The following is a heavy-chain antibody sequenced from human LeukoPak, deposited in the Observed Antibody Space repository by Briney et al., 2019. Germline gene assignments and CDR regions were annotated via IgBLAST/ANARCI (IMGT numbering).Heavy chain of an antibody. CDR2: IGANGGDT. D-gene: IGHD4-17*01. V-gene: IGHV3-23*01. Sequence: GGSLRLSCAASGFTFNNYAMSWVRQAPGKGLEWVSAIGANGGDTKYADSVKGRFTISRDNSKNTLYLQMNSLRAEDTAVYYCAPSPSTVTTLESDYWGQGTLVTVSS. J-gene: IGHJ4*02. CDR1: GFTFNNYA. CDR3: APSPSTVTTLESDY.